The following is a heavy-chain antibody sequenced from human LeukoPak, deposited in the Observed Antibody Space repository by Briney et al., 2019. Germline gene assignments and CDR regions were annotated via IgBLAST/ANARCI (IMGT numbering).Heavy chain of an antibody. CDR3: ARHDNYPGFGRGFDP. D-gene: IGHD3-10*01. CDR1: GDSMSGYY. J-gene: IGHJ5*02. Sequence: SETLSLTCSVSGDSMSGYYWSWIRQPPGKGLEWIGYMYYSGTTSYNPSLKSRVTLSTDTSKSDFSLKLYSVTAADTGVYYCARHDNYPGFGRGFDPWGQGFLVTVTS. V-gene: IGHV4-59*08. CDR2: MYYSGTT.